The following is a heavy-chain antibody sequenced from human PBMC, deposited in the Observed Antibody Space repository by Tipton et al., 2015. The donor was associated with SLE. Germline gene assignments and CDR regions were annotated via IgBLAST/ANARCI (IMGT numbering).Heavy chain of an antibody. D-gene: IGHD5-24*01. CDR2: INQDGSEK. V-gene: IGHV3-7*04. Sequence: SLRLSCAASEFTFSRYWMSWVRQAPGKGLEWVANINQDGSEKNYVDSVRGRFTISRDNANNSLYLQMNSLRDEDTAVYYCARGDANSGDYWGQGTLATVSP. J-gene: IGHJ4*02. CDR3: ARGDANSGDY. CDR1: EFTFSRYW.